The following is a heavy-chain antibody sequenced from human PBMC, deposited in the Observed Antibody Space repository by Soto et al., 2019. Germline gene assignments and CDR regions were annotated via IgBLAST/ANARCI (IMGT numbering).Heavy chain of an antibody. CDR3: ARDSSSGYTAFDI. J-gene: IGHJ3*02. CDR2: ISAYNGNT. V-gene: IGHV1-18*01. D-gene: IGHD3-22*01. CDR1: GYTFTSYG. Sequence: ASVKVSCKASGYTFTSYGISWVRQAPGQGLEWMGWISAYNGNTNYAQKLQGRVTMTTDTSTSTAYMELRSLRSAADTAVYYCARDSSSGYTAFDIWGQGTMVTVSS.